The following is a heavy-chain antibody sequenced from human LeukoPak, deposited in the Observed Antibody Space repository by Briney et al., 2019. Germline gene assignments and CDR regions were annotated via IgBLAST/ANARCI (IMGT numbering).Heavy chain of an antibody. CDR1: GFTFGDYA. CDR2: IRSNTYGGTT. CDR3: TRDFLGGSPAGSNY. V-gene: IGHV3-49*03. D-gene: IGHD2-15*01. J-gene: IGHJ4*02. Sequence: GGSLRLSCIASGFTFGDYAMSWFRQAPGKGLEWVGFIRSNTYGGTTEYAASVRGRFTTSRDDSKSIAYLQMNSLKTEDTAVYYCTRDFLGGSPAGSNYWGQGTLVTVSS.